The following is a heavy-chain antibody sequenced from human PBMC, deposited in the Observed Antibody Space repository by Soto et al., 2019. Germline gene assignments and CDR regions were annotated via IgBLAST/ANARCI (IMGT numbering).Heavy chain of an antibody. V-gene: IGHV1-69*13. CDR2: IIPIFGTA. D-gene: IGHD2-15*01. Sequence: GASVKVSCKASGGTFSSYAISWVRQAPGQGLEWMGGIIPIFGTANYAQKFQGRVTITADESTSTAYMELSSLRSEDTAVYYCARGCSGGSCYSGPWGQGTLVTVSS. CDR1: GGTFSSYA. J-gene: IGHJ5*02. CDR3: ARGCSGGSCYSGP.